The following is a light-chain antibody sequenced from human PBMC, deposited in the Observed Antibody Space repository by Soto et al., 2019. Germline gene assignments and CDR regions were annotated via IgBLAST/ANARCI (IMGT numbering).Light chain of an antibody. CDR2: KAS. V-gene: IGKV1-5*03. CDR3: QQYNSHSWT. Sequence: DIQMTQSPSTLSASVGDRVTITCRASQSISSWLAWYQQKPGKAPNLLIYKASSLESGVPSRFSGSGSGTEFTLTISSLQHDDFATYYCQQYNSHSWTFGQGTKVEIK. J-gene: IGKJ1*01. CDR1: QSISSW.